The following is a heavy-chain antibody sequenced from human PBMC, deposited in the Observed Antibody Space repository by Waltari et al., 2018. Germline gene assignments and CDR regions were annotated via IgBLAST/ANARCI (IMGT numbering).Heavy chain of an antibody. CDR3: SVSLNS. J-gene: IGHJ4*02. CDR1: GFNFNNYW. CDR2: IKHDGTES. Sequence: EVQLVESGGGLVQPGGSLRLSCAASGFNFNNYWMDWVRQAPGKGLEWVANIKHDGTESHYVGSVKGRFTVSRDNAHNLLYLQMDSLRVEDTADYYCSVSLNSWGQGTLVTVSS. V-gene: IGHV3-7*01.